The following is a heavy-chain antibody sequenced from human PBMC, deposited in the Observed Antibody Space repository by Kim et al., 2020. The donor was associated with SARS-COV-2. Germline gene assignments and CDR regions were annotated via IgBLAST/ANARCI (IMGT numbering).Heavy chain of an antibody. CDR1: GLTFSDDY. Sequence: GGSLRLSCTVSGLTFSDDYMSWIRQAPGKGLEWVSYINSRSSHTNYADSVKGRFTISRDNAKNSLYLQMNSLRAEDTAVYYCARDSGAWLQSDYWGQGTLVTVSS. J-gene: IGHJ4*02. V-gene: IGHV3-11*05. CDR2: INSRSSHT. CDR3: ARDSGAWLQSDY. D-gene: IGHD3-10*01.